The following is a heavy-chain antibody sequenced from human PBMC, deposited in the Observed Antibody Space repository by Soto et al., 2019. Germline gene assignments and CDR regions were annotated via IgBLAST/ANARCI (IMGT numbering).Heavy chain of an antibody. CDR3: ARPPIVATIVNYYYGMDV. CDR1: GGTFSSYA. Sequence: QVQLVQSGAEVKKPGSSVKVSCKASGGTFSSYAISWVRQAPGQGLEWMGGIIPIFGTADYAQKFQGRVTITVDESASTASTELSSVRSEDTAVYYCARPPIVATIVNYYYGMDVWGQGTTVTVSS. D-gene: IGHD5-12*01. CDR2: IIPIFGTA. J-gene: IGHJ6*02. V-gene: IGHV1-69*12.